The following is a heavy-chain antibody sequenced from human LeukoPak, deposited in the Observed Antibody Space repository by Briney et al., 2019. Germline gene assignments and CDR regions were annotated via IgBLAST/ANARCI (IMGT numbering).Heavy chain of an antibody. J-gene: IGHJ6*02. CDR3: ARRLGSSSWPYGMDV. CDR1: GGSISSYY. Sequence: PSETLSLTCTVSGGSISSYYWSWIRQPPGKGLEWIGEINHSGSTNYNPSLKSRVTISVDTSKNQFSLKLSSVTAADTAVYYCARRLGSSSWPYGMDVWGQGTTVTVSS. D-gene: IGHD6-13*01. CDR2: INHSGST. V-gene: IGHV4-59*08.